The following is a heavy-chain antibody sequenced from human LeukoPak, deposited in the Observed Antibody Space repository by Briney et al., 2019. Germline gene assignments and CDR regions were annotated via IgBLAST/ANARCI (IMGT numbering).Heavy chain of an antibody. J-gene: IGHJ4*02. CDR1: GYSISSGYH. CDR3: AGLTFYGDSAY. D-gene: IGHD4-17*01. CDR2: ISHSGST. Sequence: SETLSLTCTVSGYSISSGYHWAWIRQPPGKGLEWIGTISHSGSTYYNPSLKSRVTISAETSKNQFSLSLTSVTPADTAVYYCAGLTFYGDSAYWGQGTLVSVSS. V-gene: IGHV4-38-2*02.